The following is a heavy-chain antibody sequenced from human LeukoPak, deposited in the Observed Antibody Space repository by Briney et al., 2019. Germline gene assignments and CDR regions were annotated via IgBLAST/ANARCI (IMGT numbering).Heavy chain of an antibody. CDR2: TPYDGRNK. CDR1: GFTFSRYG. Sequence: GGSLRLSCTASGFTFSRYGIHWVRQAPGKGLEWVAFTPYDGRNKYYADSVQGRFTISRDNSKSALYLQMNSLRAEDTAIYYCAKVATAGYYWDFFDYWGQGTLVTVSS. D-gene: IGHD3-9*01. CDR3: AKVATAGYYWDFFDY. J-gene: IGHJ4*02. V-gene: IGHV3-30*02.